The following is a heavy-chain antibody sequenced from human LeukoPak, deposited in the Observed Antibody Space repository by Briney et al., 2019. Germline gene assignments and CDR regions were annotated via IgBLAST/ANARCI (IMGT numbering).Heavy chain of an antibody. J-gene: IGHJ3*01. Sequence: SETLSLTCTVSGYSISSGYFWGWIRQTPGKGLEWIGSIYNSGSTYYNPSLKSRVTLSVDTSKNQFSLQLNSVTAADTAVYFCAGDGPYDSGAFHFWGQGTMVTVSS. CDR3: AGDGPYDSGAFHF. CDR2: IYNSGST. CDR1: GYSISSGYF. D-gene: IGHD3-22*01. V-gene: IGHV4-38-2*02.